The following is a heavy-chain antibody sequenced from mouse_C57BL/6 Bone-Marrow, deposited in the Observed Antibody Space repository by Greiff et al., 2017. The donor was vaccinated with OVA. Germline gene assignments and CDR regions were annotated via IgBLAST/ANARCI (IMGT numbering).Heavy chain of an antibody. J-gene: IGHJ2*01. V-gene: IGHV1-81*01. D-gene: IGHD1-1*01. CDR1: GYTFTSYG. CDR2: IYPRSGNT. Sequence: VKLQESGAELARPGASVKLSCKASGYTFTSYGISWVKQRTGQGLEWIGEIYPRSGNTYYNEKFKGKATLTADKSSSTAYMELRSLTSEDSAVYFCARSITTVDYFDYWGQGTTLTVSS. CDR3: ARSITTVDYFDY.